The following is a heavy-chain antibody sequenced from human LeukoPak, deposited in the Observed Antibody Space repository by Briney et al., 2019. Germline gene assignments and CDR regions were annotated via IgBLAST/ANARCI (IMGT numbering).Heavy chain of an antibody. CDR3: ARLGATSSGKYYFDS. J-gene: IGHJ4*02. D-gene: IGHD6-25*01. Sequence: GGSLRLSCAVSGFTIGSHFMGWVRHLPGKGLQCVAILEPSGNERNYVDSVKGRFSISRDNAQNSLSLQMNNLSADDTAVYYCARLGATSSGKYYFDSWGQGTLVTVSS. V-gene: IGHV3-7*01. CDR1: GFTIGSHF. CDR2: LEPSGNER.